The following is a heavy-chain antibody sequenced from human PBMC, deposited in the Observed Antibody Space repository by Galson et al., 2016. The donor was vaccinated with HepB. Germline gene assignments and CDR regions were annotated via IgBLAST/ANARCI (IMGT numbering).Heavy chain of an antibody. Sequence: SLRLSCAASGFSFSSYAMSWVRQAPGKGLEWVSAISGSGGSTYYADSVKGRFTISRDNSKNTVYLQVDTLRVDDTAFYYCAKFKGPYGDYLSTIFDCWGQGTLVTVSS. D-gene: IGHD4-17*01. J-gene: IGHJ4*02. CDR3: AKFKGPYGDYLSTIFDC. V-gene: IGHV3-23*01. CDR2: ISGSGGST. CDR1: GFSFSSYA.